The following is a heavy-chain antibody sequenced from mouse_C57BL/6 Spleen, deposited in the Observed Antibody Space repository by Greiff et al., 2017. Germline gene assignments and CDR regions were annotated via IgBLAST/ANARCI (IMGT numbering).Heavy chain of an antibody. D-gene: IGHD2-2*01. CDR3: ASSGTMVTTGEVWFAY. Sequence: VQLQQSGAELVKPGASVKLSCKASGYTFTSYWMHWVKQRPGQGLEWIGMIHPNSGSTNYNEKFKSKATLTVDKSSSTAYMQLSSLTSEDSAVYYFASSGTMVTTGEVWFAYWGQGTLVTVSA. CDR2: IHPNSGST. J-gene: IGHJ3*01. V-gene: IGHV1-64*01. CDR1: GYTFTSYW.